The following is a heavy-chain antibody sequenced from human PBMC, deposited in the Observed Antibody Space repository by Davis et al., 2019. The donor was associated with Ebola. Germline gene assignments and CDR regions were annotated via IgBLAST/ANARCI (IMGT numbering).Heavy chain of an antibody. J-gene: IGHJ4*02. CDR1: GGSISSSNW. CDR2: IYHSGST. Sequence: MPSETLSLTCAVSGGSISSSNWWSWVRQPPGKGLEWIGEIYHSGSTNYNPSLKSRVTISVDKSKNQFSLKLSSVTAADTAVYYCARSNKYYYDSSGYYYAPNFDYWGQGTLVTVSS. D-gene: IGHD3-22*01. CDR3: ARSNKYYYDSSGYYYAPNFDY. V-gene: IGHV4-4*02.